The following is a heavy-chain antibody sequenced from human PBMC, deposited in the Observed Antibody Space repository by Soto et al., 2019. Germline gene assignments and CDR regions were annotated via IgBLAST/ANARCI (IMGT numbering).Heavy chain of an antibody. CDR3: ARDASRDSSARGWFDP. V-gene: IGHV3-30-3*01. CDR2: ISYDGSNK. Sequence: LRLSCAASGFTFSSYAMHWVRQAPGKGLEWVAVISYDGSNKYYADSVKGRFTISRDNSKNTLYLQMNSLRAEDTAVYYCARDASRDSSARGWFDPWGPGTLVTVSS. J-gene: IGHJ5*02. CDR1: GFTFSSYA. D-gene: IGHD6-13*01.